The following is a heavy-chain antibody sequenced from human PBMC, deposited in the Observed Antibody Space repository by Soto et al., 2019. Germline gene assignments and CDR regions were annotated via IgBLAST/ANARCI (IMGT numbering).Heavy chain of an antibody. D-gene: IGHD4-17*01. CDR2: IYPGDSDT. CDR1: GYSFTSYW. V-gene: IGHV5-51*06. Sequence: GESLKISCKGCGYSFTSYWIGWVRQMPGKGLEWMGIIYPGDSDTRYSPSFQGQVTISADKSMSTAYLQWSSLKASDTALYYGATSTTVTTGRGDIWGQGTMVTVSS. J-gene: IGHJ3*02. CDR3: ATSTTVTTGRGDI.